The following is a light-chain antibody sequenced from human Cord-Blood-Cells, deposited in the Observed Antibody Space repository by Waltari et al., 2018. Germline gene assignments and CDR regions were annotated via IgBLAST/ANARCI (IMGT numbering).Light chain of an antibody. CDR1: SRDVGGYNV. V-gene: IGLV2-11*01. CDR2: DGS. J-gene: IGLJ3*02. CDR3: CSYAGSSTWV. Sequence: QSALTQPPSLSGSPGQSVTISCTGTSRDVGGYNVVSWYQQHPGKAPKLTISDGSKRPSGVSDRFSGSKSGNTASLTISGLQAEDEADYYCCSYAGSSTWVFGGGTKLTVL.